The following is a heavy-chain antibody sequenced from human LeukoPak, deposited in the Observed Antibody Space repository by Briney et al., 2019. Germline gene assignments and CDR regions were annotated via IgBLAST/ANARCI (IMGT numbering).Heavy chain of an antibody. CDR3: ARGPGWTTVVRPLDN. V-gene: IGHV4-34*01. CDR1: GGSFSGYY. D-gene: IGHD4-23*01. J-gene: IGHJ4*02. CDR2: INHSGST. Sequence: RASETLSLTCAVYGGSFSGYYWSWIRQPPGKGLEWIGEINHSGSTNYNPSLKSRVTISVDTSKNQFSLKLGSVTAADTAVYFCARGPGWTTVVRPLDNWGQGTLVTVSS.